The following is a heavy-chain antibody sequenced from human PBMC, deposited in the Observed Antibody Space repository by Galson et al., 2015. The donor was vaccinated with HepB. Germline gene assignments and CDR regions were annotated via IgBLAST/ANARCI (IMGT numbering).Heavy chain of an antibody. CDR1: GFTFSSYA. J-gene: IGHJ4*02. CDR2: ISGSGGST. CDR3: ARVLGVRGNTLYYFDY. D-gene: IGHD3-10*01. Sequence: SLRLSCAASGFTFSSYAMSWVRQAPGKGLEWVSAISGSGGSTYYADSVKGRFTISRDNSKNTLYLQMNSLRAEDTAVYYCARVLGVRGNTLYYFDYWGQGTLVTVSS. V-gene: IGHV3-23*01.